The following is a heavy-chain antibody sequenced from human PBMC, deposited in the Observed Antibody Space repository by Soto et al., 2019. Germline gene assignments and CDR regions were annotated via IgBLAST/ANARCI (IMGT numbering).Heavy chain of an antibody. J-gene: IGHJ4*02. Sequence: GGSLRLSCAASGFTFSSYSMHWVRQAPGKGLEWVAAMSYDGNSKYFADSVKGRFTISRDNSKNTLSLQMNSLGTEDSAVYYCARGRTVRDHDDFDFWGQGTLVTVYS. CDR1: GFTFSSYS. CDR3: ARGRTVRDHDDFDF. CDR2: MSYDGNSK. D-gene: IGHD2-21*01. V-gene: IGHV3-30-3*01.